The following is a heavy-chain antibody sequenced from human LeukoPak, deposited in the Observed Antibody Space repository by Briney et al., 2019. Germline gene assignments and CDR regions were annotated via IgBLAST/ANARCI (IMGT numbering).Heavy chain of an antibody. Sequence: GGSLRLSCAASGFTFSSYSMNWVRQAPGKGLEWVSYSSSRSSTIYYADSVKGRFTISRDNAKNSLYLQMNSLRDEDTAVYYCARVWDYDILTGRHYYYYGMDVWGQGTLVTVSS. CDR1: GFTFSSYS. V-gene: IGHV3-48*02. CDR3: ARVWDYDILTGRHYYYYGMDV. D-gene: IGHD3-9*01. CDR2: SSSRSSTI. J-gene: IGHJ6*02.